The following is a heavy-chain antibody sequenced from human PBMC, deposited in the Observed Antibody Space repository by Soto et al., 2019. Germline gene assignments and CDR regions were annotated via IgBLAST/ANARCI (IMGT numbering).Heavy chain of an antibody. CDR3: GRDRGDGWVFDY. V-gene: IGHV4-30-2*01. D-gene: IGHD3-16*01. CDR2: IYYTGGT. J-gene: IGHJ4*02. CDR1: GDSISSGGYS. Sequence: QLQLQESGSGLVKPSQTLSLTCAVSGDSISSGGYSWNWIRQPPGKGLEWIGYIYYTGGTSYNPSLQSRVTQSVDHFKDPVFLKPSSVAAGDTGVYFCGRDRGDGWVFDYWGQGTLVTVSS.